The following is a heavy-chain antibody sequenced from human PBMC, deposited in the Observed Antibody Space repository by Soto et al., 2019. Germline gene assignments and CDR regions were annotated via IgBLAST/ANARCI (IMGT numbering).Heavy chain of an antibody. CDR2: IYYSGST. CDR3: ARDLGIAAAGNNWFDP. Sequence: SETLSLTCTVSGGSISSYYWSWIRQPPGKGLEWIGYIYYSGSTNYNPSLKSRVTISVDTSKNQFSLKLSSVTAADTAVYYCARDLGIAAAGNNWFDPWGQGTLVTVSS. D-gene: IGHD6-13*01. V-gene: IGHV4-59*01. J-gene: IGHJ5*02. CDR1: GGSISSYY.